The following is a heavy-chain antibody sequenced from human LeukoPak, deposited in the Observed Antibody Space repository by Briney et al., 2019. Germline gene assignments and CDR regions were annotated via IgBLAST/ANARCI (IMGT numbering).Heavy chain of an antibody. Sequence: KASETLSLTCTVSGGSISSSSHYWGWLRQPPGQGLEWIGYIYYSGSTNYNPSLKSRVTISVDTSKNQFSLKLSSVTAADTAVYYCAREISLSGVSRSDYYYYYYMDVWGKGTTVTVSS. V-gene: IGHV4-61*01. J-gene: IGHJ6*03. CDR3: AREISLSGVSRSDYYYYYYMDV. CDR1: GGSISSSSHY. D-gene: IGHD2-8*01. CDR2: IYYSGST.